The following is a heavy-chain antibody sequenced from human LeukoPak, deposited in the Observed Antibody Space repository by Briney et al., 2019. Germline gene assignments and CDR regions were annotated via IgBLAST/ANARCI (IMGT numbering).Heavy chain of an antibody. CDR1: GYTFTSYG. CDR2: ISAYNGNT. Sequence: GASVKVSCKASGYTFTSYGISWVRQAPGQGLEWMGWISAYNGNTNYAQKLQGRVTMTTDTSTSTAYMELRSLRSDDTAVYYCARSHIVVVTAIKPDWFDPWGQGTLVTVSS. J-gene: IGHJ5*02. CDR3: ARSHIVVVTAIKPDWFDP. D-gene: IGHD2-21*02. V-gene: IGHV1-18*01.